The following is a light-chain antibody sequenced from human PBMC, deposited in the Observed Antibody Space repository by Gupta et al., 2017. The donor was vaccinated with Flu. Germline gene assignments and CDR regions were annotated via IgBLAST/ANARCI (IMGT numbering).Light chain of an antibody. J-gene: IGLJ3*02. V-gene: IGLV1-47*01. Sequence: LLPQPPSPSGTPGQRVTISCSGSSSDIGSNYVYWYQQIPGTAPKLLIYKSNQRPSGVPDRFSGSKSGTTASLAISGLRSEDEADYYCAAWDDSLSGGVFGGGTKLSVL. CDR3: AAWDDSLSGGV. CDR2: KSN. CDR1: SSDIGSNY.